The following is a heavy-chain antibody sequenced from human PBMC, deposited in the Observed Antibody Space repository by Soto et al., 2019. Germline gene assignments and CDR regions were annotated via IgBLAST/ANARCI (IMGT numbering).Heavy chain of an antibody. CDR1: GYTFTRYA. J-gene: IGHJ5*02. CDR2: INTGNGNT. V-gene: IGHV1-3*04. Sequence: QVQLVQSGAEVKKPGASVKVSCKASGYTFTRYAMHWVRQAPGQGLEWMGWINTGNGNTHYSQKFQGRVTFTRDASATTAYMEVSSLTSEDTAVYFCARNVDWFDPWGQGTLVTVSS. CDR3: ARNVDWFDP.